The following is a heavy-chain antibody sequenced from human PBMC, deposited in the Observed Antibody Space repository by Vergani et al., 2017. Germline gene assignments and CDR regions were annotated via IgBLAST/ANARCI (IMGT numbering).Heavy chain of an antibody. Sequence: EVQLLESGGGLVQPGGSLRLSCAASGFTFSSYAMSWVRQAPGKGLEWVSAISGSGGSTYYAASVKGRFTISRDNSKNTLYLQMNSLRAEDTAVYYCASSGWYGSWSYWGQGTLVTVSS. CDR1: GFTFSSYA. CDR3: ASSGWYGSWSY. V-gene: IGHV3-23*01. J-gene: IGHJ4*02. CDR2: ISGSGGST. D-gene: IGHD6-19*01.